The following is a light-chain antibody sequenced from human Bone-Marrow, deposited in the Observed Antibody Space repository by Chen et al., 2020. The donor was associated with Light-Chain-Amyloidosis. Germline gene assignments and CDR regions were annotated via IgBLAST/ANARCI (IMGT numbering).Light chain of an antibody. J-gene: IGLJ1*01. Sequence: QSALTQPASVSGYPGQSITICSTGTSSDVGGDNHVSWYQQHPDKAPKLMIYDVTNRPSWVPDSFSRSKSDNTASLTISRLQTDDEADYFCSSYTITNTLVFGSGTRFTVL. CDR2: DVT. CDR3: SSYTITNTLV. V-gene: IGLV2-14*01. CDR1: SSDVGGDNH.